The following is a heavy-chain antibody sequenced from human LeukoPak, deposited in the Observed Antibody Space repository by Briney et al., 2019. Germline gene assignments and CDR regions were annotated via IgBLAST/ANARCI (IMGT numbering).Heavy chain of an antibody. D-gene: IGHD3-3*01. CDR3: ARHAQDVREWSGYFSWFDP. CDR2: IYYSGST. Sequence: SETLSLTCNVSGDAVINNHYYWGWIRQPPGRGLEWIGSIYYSGSTYYNPSLKSRVTISVDTSKNQFSLKLSSVTAADTAVYYCARHAQDVREWSGYFSWFDPWGQGTLVTVSS. J-gene: IGHJ5*02. CDR1: GDAVINNHYY. V-gene: IGHV4-39*01.